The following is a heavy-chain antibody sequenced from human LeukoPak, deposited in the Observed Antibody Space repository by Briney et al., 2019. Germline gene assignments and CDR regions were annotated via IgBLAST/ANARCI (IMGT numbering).Heavy chain of an antibody. Sequence: PSQTLSLTCTVSGGSISSGGYYWSWIRQPPGKGLEWIGYIYHSGSTYYNPSLKSRVTISVDTSKNQFSLKLSSVTAADTAVYYCARGLRYFVAFDIWGQGTMVTVSS. V-gene: IGHV4-30-2*01. CDR2: IYHSGST. D-gene: IGHD3-9*01. J-gene: IGHJ3*02. CDR3: ARGLRYFVAFDI. CDR1: GGSISSGGYY.